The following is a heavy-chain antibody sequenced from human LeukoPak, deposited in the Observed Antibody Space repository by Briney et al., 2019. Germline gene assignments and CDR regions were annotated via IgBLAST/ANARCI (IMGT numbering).Heavy chain of an antibody. V-gene: IGHV3-21*01. CDR1: GFIFSSYN. CDR2: INTNGDYI. CDR3: ARAFGYCSGGSCYSDY. Sequence: GGSLRLSCAASGFIFSSYNMNWVRQAPGKGLEWVSSINTNGDYIYYSDSVKGRFTISRVNAKNSLYLQMNSLRAEDTAVYYCARAFGYCSGGSCYSDYWGQGTLVTVSS. D-gene: IGHD2-15*01. J-gene: IGHJ4*02.